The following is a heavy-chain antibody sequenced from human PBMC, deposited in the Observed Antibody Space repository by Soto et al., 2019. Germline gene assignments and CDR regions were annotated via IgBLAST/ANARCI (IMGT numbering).Heavy chain of an antibody. V-gene: IGHV1-69*06. CDR3: ARGGSYSLLGAFDL. D-gene: IGHD1-26*01. CDR1: GGTFSSYA. Sequence: SVKVSCKASGGTFSSYAISWVRQAPGQGLGWMGGIIPIFGTANYAQKFQGRVTITADKSTSTAYMELSSLRSEDTAVYYCARGGSYSLLGAFDLWGPGTMVTVS. CDR2: IIPIFGTA. J-gene: IGHJ3*01.